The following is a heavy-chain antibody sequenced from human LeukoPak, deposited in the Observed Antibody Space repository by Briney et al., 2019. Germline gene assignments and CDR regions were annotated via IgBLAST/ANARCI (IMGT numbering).Heavy chain of an antibody. V-gene: IGHV3-53*01. CDR2: IYSDNT. Sequence: GSLRLSCAASGFTFSSYGMHWVRQAPGKGLEWVSFIYSDNTHYSDSVEGRFTISRDNSKNTLYLQMNSLRAEDTAVYYCARRAGAYSHPYDYWGQGTLVTVSS. CDR3: ARRAGAYSHPYDY. D-gene: IGHD4/OR15-4a*01. J-gene: IGHJ4*02. CDR1: GFTFSSYG.